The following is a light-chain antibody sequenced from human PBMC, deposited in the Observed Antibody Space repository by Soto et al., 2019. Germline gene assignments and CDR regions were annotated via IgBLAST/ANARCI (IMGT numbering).Light chain of an antibody. J-gene: IGKJ2*01. Sequence: EIVMTQSPATLSVSPGEIATLSCRASQNLSRNLAWYQQQPCQAPRLLIYGASTRATGIPARFSGNGSGTDFTLTISSLQSEDFAVYYCQQYDNWPHTFGEGTKLEIK. CDR1: QNLSRN. CDR3: QQYDNWPHT. V-gene: IGKV3-15*01. CDR2: GAS.